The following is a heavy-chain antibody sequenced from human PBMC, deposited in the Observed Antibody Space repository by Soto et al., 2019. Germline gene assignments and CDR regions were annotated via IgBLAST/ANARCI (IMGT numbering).Heavy chain of an antibody. Sequence: SVKVSCKASGGTFSSYAISWVRQAPGQGLEWMGGIIPIFGTANYAQKFQGRVTITADESTSTAYMELSSLRSEDTAVYYCARLNGVWLLPHPKYYYYYYGMDVWGQGTTVTSP. J-gene: IGHJ6*02. CDR3: ARLNGVWLLPHPKYYYYYYGMDV. CDR1: GGTFSSYA. D-gene: IGHD3-22*01. V-gene: IGHV1-69*13. CDR2: IIPIFGTA.